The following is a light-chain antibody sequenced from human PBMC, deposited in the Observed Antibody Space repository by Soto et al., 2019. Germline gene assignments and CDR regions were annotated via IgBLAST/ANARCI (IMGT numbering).Light chain of an antibody. Sequence: EIVMTQSPATLSLSPGDRVTLSCRASQSVSSYLAWYQQKPGQAPRLLIYDASNRATGIPARFSGSGSGTDFTLTISSLEPEDIAVYYCQQRSNWRVTFGGGTKVDIK. CDR2: DAS. V-gene: IGKV3-11*01. CDR3: QQRSNWRVT. CDR1: QSVSSY. J-gene: IGKJ4*01.